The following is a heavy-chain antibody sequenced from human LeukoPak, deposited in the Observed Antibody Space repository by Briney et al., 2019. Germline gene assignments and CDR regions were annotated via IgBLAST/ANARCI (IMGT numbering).Heavy chain of an antibody. CDR3: ARENEYYYDSSGYYYAFDY. J-gene: IGHJ4*02. Sequence: SETLSLTCTVSGGSISSSSYYWGWIRQPPGKGLEWIGSIYYSGSTYYNPSLKSRVTISVDTSKNQFSLKLSSVTAADTAVYYCARENEYYYDSSGYYYAFDYWGQGTLVTVSS. CDR1: GGSISSSSYY. D-gene: IGHD3-22*01. V-gene: IGHV4-39*07. CDR2: IYYSGST.